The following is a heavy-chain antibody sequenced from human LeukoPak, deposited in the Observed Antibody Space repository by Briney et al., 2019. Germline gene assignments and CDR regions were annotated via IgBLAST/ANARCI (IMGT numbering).Heavy chain of an antibody. CDR2: INHSGST. J-gene: IGHJ6*03. D-gene: IGHD2-2*01. V-gene: IGHV4-34*01. Sequence: GSLRLSCAASGFTFSSYWMSWIRQPPGKGLEWIGEINHSGSTNYNPSLKSRVTISVDTSKNQFSLKLSSVTAADTAVYYCARGRTVVPAAMTHYYYYMDVWGKGTTVTVSS. CDR3: ARGRTVVPAAMTHYYYYMDV. CDR1: GFTFSSYW.